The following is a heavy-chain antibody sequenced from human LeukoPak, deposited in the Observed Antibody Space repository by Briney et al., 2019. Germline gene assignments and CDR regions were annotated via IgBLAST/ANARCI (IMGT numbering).Heavy chain of an antibody. J-gene: IGHJ4*02. D-gene: IGHD4-23*01. CDR3: ASPTDGTSDFSFDY. V-gene: IGHV4-34*01. CDR2: INHSGST. Sequence: SETLSLTCAVYGGSFSGYYWSWIRQPPGKGLEWIGEINHSGSTNYNPSLKSRVTISVDTSKNQFSLKLSSVTAADTAVYYCASPTDGTSDFSFDYGARGPLATVSS. CDR1: GGSFSGYY.